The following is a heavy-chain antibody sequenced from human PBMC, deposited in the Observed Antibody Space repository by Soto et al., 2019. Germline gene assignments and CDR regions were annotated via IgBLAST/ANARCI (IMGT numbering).Heavy chain of an antibody. Sequence: GGSLRLSCAASGFTFSSYSMNWVRQAPGKGLEWVSYISSSSSTIYYADSVKGRFTISRDNAKNSLYLQMNSLRDEDTAVYYCARDRGWDILTGSHYGMDVWGQGTTVTVSS. CDR3: ARDRGWDILTGSHYGMDV. CDR1: GFTFSSYS. J-gene: IGHJ6*02. V-gene: IGHV3-48*02. D-gene: IGHD3-9*01. CDR2: ISSSSSTI.